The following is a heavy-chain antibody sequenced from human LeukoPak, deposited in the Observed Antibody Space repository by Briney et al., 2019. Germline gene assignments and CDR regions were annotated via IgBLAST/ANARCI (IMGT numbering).Heavy chain of an antibody. V-gene: IGHV3-48*01. J-gene: IGHJ4*02. CDR1: GFTFSSYS. CDR3: ARVPYYDSSGYYVY. CDR2: ISSSSSTI. D-gene: IGHD3-22*01. Sequence: GGSLRLSCAASGFTFSSYSMNWVRQAPGKGLEWVSYISSSSSTIYYADSVKGRFTISRDNAKNSLYLQMNSLRAEDTAVYYCARVPYYDSSGYYVYWGRGTLVTVSS.